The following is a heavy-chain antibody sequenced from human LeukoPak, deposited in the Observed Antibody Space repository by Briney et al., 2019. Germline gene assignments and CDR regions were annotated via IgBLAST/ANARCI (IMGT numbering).Heavy chain of an antibody. D-gene: IGHD2-15*01. CDR2: IYYSGST. CDR3: AREMWDCSGGSCYSDDAFDI. J-gene: IGHJ3*02. V-gene: IGHV4-59*01. CDR1: GGSISSYY. Sequence: SETLSLTCTVSGGSISSYYWSWIRQPPGKGLEWIGHIYYSGSTNYNPSLKSRVTISVDTSKNQFSLKLSSVTAADTAVYYCAREMWDCSGGSCYSDDAFDIWGQGTMVTVSS.